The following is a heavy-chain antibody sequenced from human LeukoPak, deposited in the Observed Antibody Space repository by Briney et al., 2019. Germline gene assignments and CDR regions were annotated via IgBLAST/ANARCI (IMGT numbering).Heavy chain of an antibody. CDR2: INHSGST. V-gene: IGHV4-34*01. D-gene: IGHD5-18*01. Sequence: SETLSLTCAVYGGSFSGYYWSWIRQPPGKGLEWIGEINHSGSTNYNPSLKSRVTISVDTSKNQFSLKLSSVTAADTAVYYCARGRTAMVWGGWFDPWGQGTLVTVSS. J-gene: IGHJ5*02. CDR1: GGSFSGYY. CDR3: ARGRTAMVWGGWFDP.